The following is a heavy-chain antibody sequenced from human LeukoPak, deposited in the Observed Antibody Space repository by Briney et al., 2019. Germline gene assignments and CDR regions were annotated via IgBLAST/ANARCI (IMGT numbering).Heavy chain of an antibody. CDR1: GGSISSGDYY. Sequence: SETLSLTCTVSGGSISSGDYYWSWLRQPPGKGLEWLGYIYYSGSTYYNPSLKSRVTISVDTSKNQFSLKLSSVTAADTAVYYCARLSARQNIVVVVAATPDAFDIWGQGTMVTVSS. D-gene: IGHD2-15*01. CDR2: IYYSGST. CDR3: ARLSARQNIVVVVAATPDAFDI. V-gene: IGHV4-30-4*01. J-gene: IGHJ3*02.